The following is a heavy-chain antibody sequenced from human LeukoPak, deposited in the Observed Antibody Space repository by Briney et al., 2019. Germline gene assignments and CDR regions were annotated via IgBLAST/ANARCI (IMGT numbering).Heavy chain of an antibody. D-gene: IGHD2-2*01. J-gene: IGHJ4*02. CDR2: IIPIFGTA. V-gene: IGHV1-69*01. Sequence: SVTVSCKASGGTFSSYAISWVRQAPGQGLEWMGGIIPIFGTANYAQKFQGRVTITAGESTSTAYMELSSLRSEDTGVYYCARESHCRSTSWYLDYWGQGTLVTVSS. CDR3: ARESHCRSTSWYLDY. CDR1: GGTFSSYA.